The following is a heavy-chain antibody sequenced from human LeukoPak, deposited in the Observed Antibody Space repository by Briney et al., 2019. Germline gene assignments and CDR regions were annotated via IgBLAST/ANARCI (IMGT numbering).Heavy chain of an antibody. Sequence: PGGSLRLSCAASGFTFSTYALNWVRQAPGKGLEWVSAISDSGGAIFYADSVKGRFTMSRDNSKNSLFLQMNSLRAEDTALYYCARIGSAVFTDYWGQGTLVTVSS. CDR2: ISDSGGAI. J-gene: IGHJ4*02. CDR3: ARIGSAVFTDY. V-gene: IGHV3-23*01. D-gene: IGHD2-15*01. CDR1: GFTFSTYA.